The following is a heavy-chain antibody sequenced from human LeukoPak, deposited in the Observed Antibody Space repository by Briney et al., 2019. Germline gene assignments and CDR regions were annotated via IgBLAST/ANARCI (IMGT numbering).Heavy chain of an antibody. Sequence: PSGTLSLTCAVYGGSFSGYYWSWIRQPPGKGLEWIGEINHSGSTNYNPSLKSRVTISVDTSKNQFSLKLSSVTAADTAVYYCARGRGYSYTAFDIWGQGTMVTVSS. V-gene: IGHV4-34*01. J-gene: IGHJ3*02. CDR1: GGSFSGYY. CDR2: INHSGST. CDR3: ARGRGYSYTAFDI. D-gene: IGHD5-18*01.